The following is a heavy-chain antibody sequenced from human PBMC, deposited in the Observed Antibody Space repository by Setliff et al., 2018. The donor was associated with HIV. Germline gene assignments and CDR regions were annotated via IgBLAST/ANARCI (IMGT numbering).Heavy chain of an antibody. Sequence: PSETLSLTCAVYGGSFSGYYWSWIRQPPGKGLEWIGEINHSGSTNYNPSLKSRVTISVDTSKNQFSLKLSSVTAADTAVYYCARGQGYYDSSGYYYEYFQHWGQGTLVTVSS. V-gene: IGHV4-34*01. CDR2: INHSGST. D-gene: IGHD3-22*01. CDR1: GGSFSGYY. CDR3: ARGQGYYDSSGYYYEYFQH. J-gene: IGHJ1*01.